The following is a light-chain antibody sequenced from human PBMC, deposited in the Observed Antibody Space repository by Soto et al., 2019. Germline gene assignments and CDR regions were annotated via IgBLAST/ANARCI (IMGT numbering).Light chain of an antibody. CDR1: SSNIGAGRD. CDR3: QSFDSSLSAYV. J-gene: IGLJ1*01. V-gene: IGLV1-40*01. CDR2: GNN. Sequence: QSALTQPPSGSGAPGQRVTISCTGSSSNIGAGRDVHWYQQLPGTAPRLLIYGNNNRPSGVPDRFSASKSGTSASLAITGLQAEDEAVFYCQSFDSSLSAYVFGTGTKVTVL.